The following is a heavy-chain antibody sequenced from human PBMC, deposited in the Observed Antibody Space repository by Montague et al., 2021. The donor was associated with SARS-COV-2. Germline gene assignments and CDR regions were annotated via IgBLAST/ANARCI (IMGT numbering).Heavy chain of an antibody. D-gene: IGHD3-22*01. Sequence: SETLSLTCTVSGGPISSSSYYWGWIRQPPGKGLEWIGSIYYSGSTYYNPSLKSRVTISVDTSKNQFSLKLSSVTAADTAVYYCATEVADSSGYYYVPYYYYGMDVWGQGTTVTVSS. CDR3: ATEVADSSGYYYVPYYYYGMDV. V-gene: IGHV4-39*01. CDR2: IYYSGST. J-gene: IGHJ6*02. CDR1: GGPISSSSYY.